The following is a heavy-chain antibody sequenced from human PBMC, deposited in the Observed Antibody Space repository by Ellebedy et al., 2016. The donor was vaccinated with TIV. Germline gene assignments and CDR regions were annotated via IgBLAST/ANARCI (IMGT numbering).Heavy chain of an antibody. CDR3: ARGYNAGLDY. CDR2: VHSDGTTA. D-gene: IGHD5-12*01. V-gene: IGHV3-74*01. Sequence: PGGSLRLSCTASGFTFSSHWMHWVRQAPGKGLVWVSRVHSDGTTAYSADSVRRRFTVSRDDATNTLYLEMSSLRVEDTAVYYCARGYNAGLDYWGQGTLVTVSS. CDR1: GFTFSSHW. J-gene: IGHJ4*02.